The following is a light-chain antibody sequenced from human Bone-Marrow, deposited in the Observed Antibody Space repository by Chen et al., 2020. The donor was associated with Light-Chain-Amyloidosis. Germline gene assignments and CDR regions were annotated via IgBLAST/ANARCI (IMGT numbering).Light chain of an antibody. CDR3: QQYGSSPTWT. CDR2: GAS. V-gene: IGKV3-20*01. CDR1: QSVSSSY. Sequence: EIVLTQSPGTLSLSPGERATLSCRASQSVSSSYLAWYQQKPGQAPRLLIYGASSRATGIPDRFSGSGSETDFTLTISRLEPEDVAVYYCQQYGSSPTWTFGQGTKVEIK. J-gene: IGKJ1*01.